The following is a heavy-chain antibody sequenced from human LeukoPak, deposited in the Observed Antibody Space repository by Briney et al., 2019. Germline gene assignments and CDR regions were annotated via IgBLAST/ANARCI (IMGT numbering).Heavy chain of an antibody. Sequence: PGGSLRLSCAASGFTFSYYAMSWVRQAPGTGLERVSTIFDSGSSTFYADSVKGRFTISRDNSKNTLYLQMNSLRAEDTAVYYCAKDILYDFWSGYYTPLGAFDIWGQGTMVTVSS. CDR3: AKDILYDFWSGYYTPLGAFDI. CDR2: IFDSGSST. J-gene: IGHJ3*02. V-gene: IGHV3-23*01. CDR1: GFTFSYYA. D-gene: IGHD3-3*01.